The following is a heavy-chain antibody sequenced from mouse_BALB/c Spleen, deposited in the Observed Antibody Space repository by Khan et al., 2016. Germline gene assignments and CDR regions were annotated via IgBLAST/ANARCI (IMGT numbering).Heavy chain of an antibody. CDR2: ILGDGTT. J-gene: IGHJ4*01. D-gene: IGHD2-2*01. CDR1: GVSLIAYG. V-gene: IGHV2-6-7*01. CDR3: ARDGWGYYAMDY. Sequence: QVQLKESGPGLVAPSQSLSITCTVSGVSLIAYGVNWVRQPPGKSLEWLGMILGDGTTDYNSALKSRLNITRDNSKSQDSLKMNSVQTDDTAGYYCARDGWGYYAMDYWGQGTSVTVSS.